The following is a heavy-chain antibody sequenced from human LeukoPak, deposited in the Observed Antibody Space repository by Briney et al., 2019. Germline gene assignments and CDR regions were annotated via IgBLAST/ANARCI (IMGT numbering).Heavy chain of an antibody. Sequence: GSSVKVSCKASGGTFSSYNINWVRQAPGQGLEWMGVFIPIFGTANYAQNFQGRVTISADESTGTGYMELSSLRSEDTAVYYCASPEGYGDHSLMDVWGQGTTVIVSS. CDR1: GGTFSSYN. D-gene: IGHD4-17*01. V-gene: IGHV1-69*01. CDR3: ASPEGYGDHSLMDV. J-gene: IGHJ6*02. CDR2: FIPIFGTA.